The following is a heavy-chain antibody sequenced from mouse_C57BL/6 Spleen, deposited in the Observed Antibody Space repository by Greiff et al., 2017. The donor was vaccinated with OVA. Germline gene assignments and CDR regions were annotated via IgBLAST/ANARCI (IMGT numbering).Heavy chain of an antibody. Sequence: QVQLKESGPGLVQPSQSLSITCTVSGFSLTSYGVHWVRQSPGKGLEWLGVIWSGGSTDYNAAFISRLSISKDNSKSQVFFKMNSLQADDTAIYYCARNSPYYDYDYYAMDYWGQGTSVTVSS. J-gene: IGHJ4*01. D-gene: IGHD2-4*01. CDR1: GFSLTSYG. V-gene: IGHV2-2*01. CDR2: IWSGGST. CDR3: ARNSPYYDYDYYAMDY.